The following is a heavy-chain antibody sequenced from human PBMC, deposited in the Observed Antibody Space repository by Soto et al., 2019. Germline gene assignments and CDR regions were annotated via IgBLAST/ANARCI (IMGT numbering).Heavy chain of an antibody. D-gene: IGHD5-12*01. CDR1: GFTFSSYS. CDR2: ISSSGTPI. V-gene: IGHV3-48*02. J-gene: IGHJ4*02. CDR3: ARAPLRDGYNYVH. Sequence: GGSLRLSCAASGFTFSSYSMNWVRQAPGKGLEWVSYISSSGTPIYYADSVKGRFTISRDNAKNSLSLQMNSLRDEDTAVYYCARAPLRDGYNYVHWGQGTLVTVSS.